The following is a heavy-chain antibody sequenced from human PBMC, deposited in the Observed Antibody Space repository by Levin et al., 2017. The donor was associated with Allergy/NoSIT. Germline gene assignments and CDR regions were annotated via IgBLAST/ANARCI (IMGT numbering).Heavy chain of an antibody. CDR3: ARQACSGGSCYPYDAFDI. J-gene: IGHJ3*02. CDR2: IYPGDSDT. Sequence: PGGSLRLSCKGSGSSFTSYWIGWVRQMPGKGLEWMGIIYPGDSDTRYSPSFQGQVTISADKSISTAYLQWSSLKASDTAMYYCARQACSGGSCYPYDAFDIWGQGTMVTVSS. V-gene: IGHV5-51*01. CDR1: GSSFTSYW. D-gene: IGHD2-15*01.